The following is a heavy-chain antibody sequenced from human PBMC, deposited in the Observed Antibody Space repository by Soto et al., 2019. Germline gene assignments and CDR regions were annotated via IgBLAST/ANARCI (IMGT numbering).Heavy chain of an antibody. CDR1: GGSLSDYF. Sequence: SETLSLTCVVSGGSLSDYFWSWIRQPPGMALEWIGEINHLGSINYNPSLKSRVTMSVDTSKNQFSLTLNSVTAADTAVYYCARALAVPGYYFDYWGQGTLVTVSS. CDR2: INHLGSI. CDR3: ARALAVPGYYFDY. J-gene: IGHJ4*02. V-gene: IGHV4-34*01. D-gene: IGHD6-19*01.